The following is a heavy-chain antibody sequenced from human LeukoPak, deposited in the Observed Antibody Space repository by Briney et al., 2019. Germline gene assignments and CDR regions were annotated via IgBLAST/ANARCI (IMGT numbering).Heavy chain of an antibody. J-gene: IGHJ5*02. CDR2: ISGSGGST. CDR3: ARGGGIAVLGWLDP. CDR1: GFTFSSYA. D-gene: IGHD6-19*01. Sequence: PGGSLRLSCAASGFTFSSYAMSWVRQAPGKGLEWVSAISGSGGSTYYAEFLKGRFTISRDNSRDTLYLQMNSLKAEDTAVYYCARGGGIAVLGWLDPWGQGTQVTVSS. V-gene: IGHV3-23*01.